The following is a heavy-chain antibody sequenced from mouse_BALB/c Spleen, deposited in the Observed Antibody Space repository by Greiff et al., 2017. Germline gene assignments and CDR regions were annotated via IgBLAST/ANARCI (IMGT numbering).Heavy chain of an antibody. J-gene: IGHJ4*01. D-gene: IGHD1-1*01. CDR2: ILPGSGST. CDR3: ARDGIYYGRHYYAMDY. V-gene: IGHV1-9*01. Sequence: QVQLQQSGAELMKPGASVKISCKATGYTFSSYWIEWVKQRPGHGLEWIGEILPGSGSTNYNEKFKGKATFTADTSSNTAYMQLSSLTSEDYAVYYWARDGIYYGRHYYAMDYWGQGTSVTGSS. CDR1: GYTFSSYW.